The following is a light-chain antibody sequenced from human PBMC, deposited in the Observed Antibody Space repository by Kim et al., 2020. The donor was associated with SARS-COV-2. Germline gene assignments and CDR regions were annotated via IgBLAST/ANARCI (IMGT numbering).Light chain of an antibody. CDR3: GTWDSSLSAVV. Sequence: QSVLTQPPSVTVAPGQKVTISCSASSANIGNNYVYWYQQLPGTAPKLLIYDNNKRHSGIPDRFSGSKSGTSATLGITGPQTGDEADYYCGTWDSSLSAVVFGGGTQLTVL. J-gene: IGLJ2*01. CDR1: SANIGNNY. V-gene: IGLV1-51*01. CDR2: DNN.